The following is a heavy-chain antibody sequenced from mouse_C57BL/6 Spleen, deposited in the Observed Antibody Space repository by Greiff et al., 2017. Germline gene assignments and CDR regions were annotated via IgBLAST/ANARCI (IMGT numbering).Heavy chain of an antibody. D-gene: IGHD1-1*01. CDR3: ARGGYGSSYVGFDY. Sequence: QVQLQQSGAVLARPGASVKLSCKASGYTFTSYGISWVKQRTGQGLEWIGEIYPRSGNTYYNEKFKGKATLTADKSSSTAYMELRSLTSEDSAVYFCARGGYGSSYVGFDYWGQGTTLTVSS. CDR1: GYTFTSYG. CDR2: IYPRSGNT. V-gene: IGHV1-81*01. J-gene: IGHJ2*01.